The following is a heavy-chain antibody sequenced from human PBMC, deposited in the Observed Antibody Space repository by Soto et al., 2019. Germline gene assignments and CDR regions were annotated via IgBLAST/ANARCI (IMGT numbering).Heavy chain of an antibody. CDR1: GFTFSNYP. V-gene: IGHV3-23*01. J-gene: IGHJ4*02. Sequence: EVQVSESGGGLVRPGGSLRLSCATSGFTFSNYPMNWVRQAPGKGLEWVSGISAGGDRTYYADSVKGRFTIFRDNSKNSVSLRMNSLRVEDTAVYYCARRVWGQGTLVTVSS. CDR3: ARRV. CDR2: ISAGGDRT.